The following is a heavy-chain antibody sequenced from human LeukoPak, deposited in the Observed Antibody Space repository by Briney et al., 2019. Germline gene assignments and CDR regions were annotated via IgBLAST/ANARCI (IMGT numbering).Heavy chain of an antibody. D-gene: IGHD5-18*01. CDR2: ISSLSTYI. CDR1: GFTSSSYS. CDR3: ARYKRDTNVYLDV. V-gene: IGHV3-21*01. Sequence: GGSLRLSCEASGFTSSSYSINWVRQAPGKGLECVSSISSLSTYISYSDSVKGRFTISRDNAQNSLYLQMNSLRAEDTAVYYCARYKRDTNVYLDVWGKGTTVTVSS. J-gene: IGHJ6*03.